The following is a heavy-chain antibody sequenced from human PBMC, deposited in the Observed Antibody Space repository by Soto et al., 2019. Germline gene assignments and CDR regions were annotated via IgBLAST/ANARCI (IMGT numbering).Heavy chain of an antibody. D-gene: IGHD6-13*01. V-gene: IGHV2-5*01. J-gene: IGHJ4*02. CDR3: EHISAAATLHY. CDR2: IYWNDDK. CDR1: GFSLSTSGAG. Sequence: SGPTLVNPTQTLTLTCTFSGFSLSTSGAGVGWIRQPPGKALEWLALIYWNDDKRYSPSLKSRLTITKDTSKNQVVLTMTNMDPVDTATYYCEHISAAATLHYSGPGTLVTVSS.